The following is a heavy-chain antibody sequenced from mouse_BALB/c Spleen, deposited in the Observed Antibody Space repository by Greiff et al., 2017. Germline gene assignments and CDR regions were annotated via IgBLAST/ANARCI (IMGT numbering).Heavy chain of an antibody. J-gene: IGHJ4*01. CDR1: GFTFSDYY. D-gene: IGHD2-1*01. CDR2: ISDGGSYT. CDR3: AREGGNYDYYAMDY. Sequence: EVNLVESGGGLVKPGGSLKLSCAASGFTFSDYYMYWVRQTPEKRLEWVATISDGGSYTYYPDSVKGRFTISRDNAKNNLYLQMSSLKSEDTAMYYCAREGGNYDYYAMDYWGQGTSVTVSS. V-gene: IGHV5-4*02.